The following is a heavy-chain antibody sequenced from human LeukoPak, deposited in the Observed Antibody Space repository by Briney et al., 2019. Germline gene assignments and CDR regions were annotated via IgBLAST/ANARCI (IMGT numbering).Heavy chain of an antibody. CDR3: ARGSSSWGY. D-gene: IGHD6-13*01. V-gene: IGHV4-34*01. CDR1: GGSFSGYY. J-gene: IGHJ4*02. Sequence: SETLSLTCAVYGGSFSGYYWSWIRQPPGKGLEWIGEINHSGSTNYNPSLKSRVTISVDTSKNQFSLKLSSVTAAGTAVYYCARGSSSWGYWGQGTLVTVSS. CDR2: INHSGST.